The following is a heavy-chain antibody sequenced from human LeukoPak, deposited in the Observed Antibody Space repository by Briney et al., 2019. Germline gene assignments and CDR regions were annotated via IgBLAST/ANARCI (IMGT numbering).Heavy chain of an antibody. V-gene: IGHV1-18*01. Sequence: GASVKVSCKASGYTFNSYGLTWVRQAPGQGLERMGWISAYNGYTKYAQKVEGRVTMTTDTSTSTAYMELRSLRSDDTAVYYCARGTRGYSYGDYFHYMDVWGKGTTVTVSS. CDR1: GYTFNSYG. D-gene: IGHD5-18*01. CDR2: ISAYNGYT. CDR3: ARGTRGYSYGDYFHYMDV. J-gene: IGHJ6*03.